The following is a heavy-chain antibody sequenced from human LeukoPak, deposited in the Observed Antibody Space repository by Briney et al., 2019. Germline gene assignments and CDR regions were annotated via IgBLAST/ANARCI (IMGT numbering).Heavy chain of an antibody. CDR2: MNPNSGNT. CDR3: ARYPRYSSSRRFDY. V-gene: IGHV1-8*01. J-gene: IGHJ4*02. D-gene: IGHD6-6*01. Sequence: ASVKVSCKAPGYTFTSYDINWVRQATGQGLEWMGWMNPNSGNTGYAQKFQGRVTMTRNTSISTAYMELSSLRSEDTAVYYCARYPRYSSSRRFDYWGQGTLVTVSS. CDR1: GYTFTSYD.